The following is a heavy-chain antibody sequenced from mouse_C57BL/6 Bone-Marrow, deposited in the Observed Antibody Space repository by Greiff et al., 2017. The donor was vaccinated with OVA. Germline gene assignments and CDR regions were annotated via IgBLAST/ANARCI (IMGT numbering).Heavy chain of an antibody. CDR2: IWSGGST. J-gene: IGHJ3*01. Sequence: QVQLQQSGPGLVQPSQSLSITCTVSGFSLTSYGVHWVRQSPGKGLEWLGVIWSGGSTDYNAAFISRLSISKDNSKSQVFFKMNSLQADDTAIYYCASYYDYVAWFAYWGQGTLVTVSA. V-gene: IGHV2-2*01. D-gene: IGHD2-4*01. CDR1: GFSLTSYG. CDR3: ASYYDYVAWFAY.